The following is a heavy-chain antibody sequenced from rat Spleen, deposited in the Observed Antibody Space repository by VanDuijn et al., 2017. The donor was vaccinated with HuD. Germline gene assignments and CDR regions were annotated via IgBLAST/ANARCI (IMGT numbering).Heavy chain of an antibody. CDR1: GFTFSDYN. V-gene: IGHV5S10*01. Sequence: EVQLVESGGDLVQPGRSLKLSCAASGFTFSDYNMAWVRQAPKKGLEWVATIIYDGSRTYYRDSVKGRFTISRDNAKSTLYLQMDSLRSEDTATYYCATHGTMAARSDGTHYYLPFIYWGQGTQVTVSS. J-gene: IGHJ3*01. D-gene: IGHD1-12*02. CDR2: IIYDGSRT. CDR3: ATHGTMAARSDGTHYYLPFIY.